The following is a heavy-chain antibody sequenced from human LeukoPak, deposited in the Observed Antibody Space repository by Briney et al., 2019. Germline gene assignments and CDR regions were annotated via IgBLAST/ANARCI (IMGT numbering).Heavy chain of an antibody. Sequence: SETLSLTCSVSGDSISSYYWSWTRQPPGKGLEWIGYISTTGRTNYNPSLKSRITISGDTSKNQLSLKLTSVTAADTAVYYCARASSSWTSFDYWGQGTLVTVSS. V-gene: IGHV4-59*01. CDR2: ISTTGRT. CDR3: ARASSSWTSFDY. D-gene: IGHD6-13*01. J-gene: IGHJ4*02. CDR1: GDSISSYY.